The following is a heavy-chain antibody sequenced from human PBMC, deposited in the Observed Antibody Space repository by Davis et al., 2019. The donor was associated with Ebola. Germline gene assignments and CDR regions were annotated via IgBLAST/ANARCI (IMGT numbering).Heavy chain of an antibody. CDR1: GFTFSNYA. D-gene: IGHD3-3*01. CDR2: IHGSGTGT. V-gene: IGHV3-23*01. J-gene: IGHJ5*02. CDR3: VKDFTLST. Sequence: GESLKISCAVSGFTFSNYAMTWVRQAPGKGLEWVSAIHGSGTGTFYAASVKGRFTVSRDNSKNTLYLELNSVRAEDTAIYYCVKDFTLSTWGQGTLVTVSS.